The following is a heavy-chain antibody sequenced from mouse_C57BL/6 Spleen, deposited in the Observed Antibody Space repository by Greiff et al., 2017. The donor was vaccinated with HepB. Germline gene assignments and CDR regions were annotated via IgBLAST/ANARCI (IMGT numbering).Heavy chain of an antibody. CDR2: IHPNSGST. CDR3: ARGADYYGSSYGFAY. V-gene: IGHV1-64*01. D-gene: IGHD1-1*01. CDR1: GYTFTSYW. Sequence: VQLQQPGAELVKPGASVKLSCKASGYTFTSYWMHWVKQRPGQGLEWIGMIHPNSGSTNYNEKFKSKATLTVDKSSSTAYMQLSSLTSEDSAVYYCARGADYYGSSYGFAYWGQGTLVTVSA. J-gene: IGHJ3*01.